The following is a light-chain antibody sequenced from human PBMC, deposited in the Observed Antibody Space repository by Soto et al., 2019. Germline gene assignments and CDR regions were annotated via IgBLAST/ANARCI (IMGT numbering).Light chain of an antibody. J-gene: IGLJ1*01. CDR1: SSDTRDYNY. V-gene: IGLV2-8*01. CDR2: EVS. CDR3: SSYAGSDNYV. Sequence: QSALTQPPSASGSPGQSVTISCSGTSSDTRDYNYVSWYQQHPGKAPKLMIFEVSKRPSGVPDRFSGSKSGNTASLTVSGLQAEDEADYYCSSYAGSDNYVFGTGTKLTVL.